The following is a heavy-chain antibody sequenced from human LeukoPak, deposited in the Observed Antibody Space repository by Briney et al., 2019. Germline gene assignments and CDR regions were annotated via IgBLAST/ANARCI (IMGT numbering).Heavy chain of an antibody. CDR3: ARDREAYGSGSSPDV. V-gene: IGHV3-30*03. D-gene: IGHD3-10*01. J-gene: IGHJ6*02. Sequence: GGSLRLSCAASGFTFSSYGMHWVRQAPGKGLEWVAVISYDGSNKYYADSVKGRFTISRDNSKNTLYLQMNSLRAEDTAVYYCARDREAYGSGSSPDVWGQGTTVTVSS. CDR1: GFTFSSYG. CDR2: ISYDGSNK.